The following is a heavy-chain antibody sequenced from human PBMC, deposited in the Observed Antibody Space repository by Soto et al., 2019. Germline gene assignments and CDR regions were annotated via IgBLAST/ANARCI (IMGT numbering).Heavy chain of an antibody. J-gene: IGHJ3*02. CDR1: GFTFDDYT. Sequence: LRLSFAASGFTFDDYTMHWVRQAPGKGLEWVSLISWDGGSTYYADSVKGRFTISRDNSKNSLYLQMNSLRTEDTALYYCAKGRYDSSGYYFEGDAFDIWGQGTMVTVSS. CDR3: AKGRYDSSGYYFEGDAFDI. CDR2: ISWDGGST. V-gene: IGHV3-43*01. D-gene: IGHD3-22*01.